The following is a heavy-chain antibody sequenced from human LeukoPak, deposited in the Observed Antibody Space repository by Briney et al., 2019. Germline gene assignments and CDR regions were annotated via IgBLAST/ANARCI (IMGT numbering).Heavy chain of an antibody. V-gene: IGHV1-69*04. CDR1: GGTFSSSA. CDR3: ARAYSSSSYHYYGMDV. Sequence: ASVKVFCKASGGTFSSSAISWVRQTPGQGLEWMGRIIPILGIAYYAQKFQGRVTITAGKSTSTAYMELSSLRSEDTAVYYCARAYSSSSYHYYGMDVWGQGTTVTVSS. J-gene: IGHJ6*02. CDR2: IIPILGIA. D-gene: IGHD6-6*01.